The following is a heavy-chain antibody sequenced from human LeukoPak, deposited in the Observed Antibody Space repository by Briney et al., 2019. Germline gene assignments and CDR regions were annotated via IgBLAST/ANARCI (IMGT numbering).Heavy chain of an antibody. Sequence: PGGSLRLSYAASGFTFSSYAMSWVRQAPGKGLEWVSAISGSGGSTYYADSVKGRFTISRDNSKNTLYLQMNSLRAEDTAVYYCAKRMESGSYYNGPFDYCGQGTLVTVSS. D-gene: IGHD3-10*01. V-gene: IGHV3-23*01. CDR3: AKRMESGSYYNGPFDY. CDR2: ISGSGGST. CDR1: GFTFSSYA. J-gene: IGHJ4*02.